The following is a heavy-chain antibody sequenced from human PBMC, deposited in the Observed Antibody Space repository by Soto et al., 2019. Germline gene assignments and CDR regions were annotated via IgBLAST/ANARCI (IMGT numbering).Heavy chain of an antibody. Sequence: ASVQVSCKASGYTFTDYYMHWVRQAPGQGLEWMGWISAYNGNTNYAQKLQGRVTMTTDTSTSTAYMELRSLRSDDTAAYYCARAIPYYDILTGHKNWFDPWGQGTLVTVSS. J-gene: IGHJ5*02. D-gene: IGHD3-9*01. V-gene: IGHV1-18*04. CDR3: ARAIPYYDILTGHKNWFDP. CDR2: ISAYNGNT. CDR1: GYTFTDYY.